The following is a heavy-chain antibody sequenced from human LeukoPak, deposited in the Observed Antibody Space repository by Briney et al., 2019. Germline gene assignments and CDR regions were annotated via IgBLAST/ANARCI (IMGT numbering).Heavy chain of an antibody. CDR2: ISRCGTTI. CDR1: GFPFSNYE. CDR3: ARDSIVVADDAFDI. V-gene: IGHV3-48*03. J-gene: IGHJ3*02. D-gene: IGHD2-15*01. Sequence: GGSLRLSCAASGFPFSNYEMNWVRQAPGKGLEWVSYISRCGTTIFYADSVKGRFIISRDNAKNALYLQMNNLRADDRAVDYCARDSIVVADDAFDIWGQGTMVTVSS.